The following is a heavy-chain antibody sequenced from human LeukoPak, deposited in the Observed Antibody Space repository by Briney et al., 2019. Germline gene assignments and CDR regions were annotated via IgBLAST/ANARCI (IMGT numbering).Heavy chain of an antibody. CDR2: ISSSSSYI. J-gene: IGHJ4*02. CDR3: ARAGRRDGYNSAFDY. V-gene: IGHV3-21*01. Sequence: GGSLRLSCAASGFTFSSYSMNWVRQAPGKGLEWVSSISSSSSYIYYADSVRGRFTTSSDKATNSLYLQMNSLRAEDTAVYYCARAGRRDGYNSAFDYWGQGTLVTVSS. CDR1: GFTFSSYS. D-gene: IGHD5-24*01.